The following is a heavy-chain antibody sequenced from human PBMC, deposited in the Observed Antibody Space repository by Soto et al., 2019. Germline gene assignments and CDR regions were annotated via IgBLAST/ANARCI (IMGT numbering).Heavy chain of an antibody. CDR2: ISGSGGST. J-gene: IGHJ3*02. CDR3: AKQGRTVATFDI. Sequence: GGSLRLSCAASGFSFSSHTMNWVRQAPGKGLEWVSGISGSGGSTYYAASVKGRFTISRDNSKTTLYLQMNNLRAKDTAVFYCAKQGRTVATFDIWGQGTMVTVSS. V-gene: IGHV3-23*01. CDR1: GFSFSSHT. D-gene: IGHD1-1*01.